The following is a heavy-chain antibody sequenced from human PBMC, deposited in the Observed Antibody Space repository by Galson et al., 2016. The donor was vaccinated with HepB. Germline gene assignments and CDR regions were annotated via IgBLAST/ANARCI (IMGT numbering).Heavy chain of an antibody. CDR3: ARRGNYKGGALDV. CDR2: ISSSSSTI. J-gene: IGHJ3*01. Sequence: SLRLSCAASGFMFGIYSMNWVRQAPGKGLEWVSYISSSSSTIYYADSVKGRFTISRDNSKDTLHLHMNNLRVDDTAVYYCARRGNYKGGALDVWGQGTLVAVSS. D-gene: IGHD5-24*01. V-gene: IGHV3-48*01. CDR1: GFMFGIYS.